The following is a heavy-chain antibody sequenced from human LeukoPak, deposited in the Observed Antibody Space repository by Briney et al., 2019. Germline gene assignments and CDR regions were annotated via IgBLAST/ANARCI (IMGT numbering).Heavy chain of an antibody. Sequence: SETLSLTCTVSGGSISSYYWSWIRQPAGKGLEWIGCIYSTGSTNYNPSLKSRVTMSVDTSKNQFSLRLRSVTAADTAMYYCARQIASAGTAGFDFWGQGALVTVSS. CDR2: IYSTGST. J-gene: IGHJ4*02. D-gene: IGHD6-13*01. CDR3: ARQIASAGTAGFDF. CDR1: GGSISSYY. V-gene: IGHV4-4*07.